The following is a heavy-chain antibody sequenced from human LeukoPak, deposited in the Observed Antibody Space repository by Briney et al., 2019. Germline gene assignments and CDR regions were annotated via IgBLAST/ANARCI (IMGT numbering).Heavy chain of an antibody. CDR1: SFIFSNYW. CDR2: INQDGSEK. CDR3: ARDPMAGTVDY. D-gene: IGHD6-19*01. Sequence: PGGSLTLSCAASSFIFSNYWMSWVRQAPGKGLEWVANINQDGSEKYYMDSVKGRFTISRDNAKNSLYLQMNSLRAEDTAVYFCARDPMAGTVDYWGQGTLVTVSS. V-gene: IGHV3-7*04. J-gene: IGHJ4*02.